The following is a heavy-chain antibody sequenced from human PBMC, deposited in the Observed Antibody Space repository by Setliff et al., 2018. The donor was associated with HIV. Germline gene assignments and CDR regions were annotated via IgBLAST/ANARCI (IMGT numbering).Heavy chain of an antibody. CDR3: ARGRHSTTAGATKVGY. D-gene: IGHD1-26*01. J-gene: IGHJ4*02. CDR2: MNPNSTNT. CDR1: GYTFINYD. Sequence: GASVKVSCKTSGYTFINYDINWVRQAPGRGLEWMGWMNPNSTNTGYAQRFQGRVILTGDTSISTAYMELISLTSEDTAVYYCARGRHSTTAGATKVGYWGRGALVTVSS. V-gene: IGHV1-8*02.